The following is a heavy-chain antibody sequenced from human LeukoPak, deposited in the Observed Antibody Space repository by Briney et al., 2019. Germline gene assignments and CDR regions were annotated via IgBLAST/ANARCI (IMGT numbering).Heavy chain of an antibody. Sequence: SETLSLTRTVSGGSISSYYWSWIRQPPGKGLEWIGYIYYSGSTNYNPSLKSRVTISVDTSKNQFSLKLSSVTAADTAVYYCARHPTGYSSWFDPWGQGTLVTVSS. CDR3: ARHPTGYSSWFDP. CDR2: IYYSGST. D-gene: IGHD6-13*01. J-gene: IGHJ5*02. V-gene: IGHV4-59*08. CDR1: GGSISSYY.